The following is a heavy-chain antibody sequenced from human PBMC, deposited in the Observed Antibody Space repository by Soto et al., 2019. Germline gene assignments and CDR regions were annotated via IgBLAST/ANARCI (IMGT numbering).Heavy chain of an antibody. Sequence: PSETLSLTCKVSGAPISIGDYYWSWVRQARGKGLDWSGEINHSGITNYNPSLKSRVTISVDTSKNQFSLKLSSVTAADTAVYYCARVPKLRIEAAGSHPYYYYYYGMDVWGQGTTVTVSS. V-gene: IGHV4-34*01. J-gene: IGHJ6*02. CDR3: ARVPKLRIEAAGSHPYYYYYYGMDV. D-gene: IGHD6-13*01. CDR1: GAPISIGDYY. CDR2: INHSGIT.